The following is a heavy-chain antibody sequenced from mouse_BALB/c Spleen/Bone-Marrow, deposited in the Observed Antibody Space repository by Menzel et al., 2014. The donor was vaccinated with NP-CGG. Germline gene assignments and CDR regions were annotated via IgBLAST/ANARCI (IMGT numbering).Heavy chain of an antibody. Sequence: DVKLVESGPSLVKPSQTLSLTCSVTGASITTGYWNWIRKFPGNKLEYMGYISYSGNTYYNPSLRGRVSITRDTSKNQYYLQLNSVTSEDTATYYCADGYGDFDYWGHGTTLTVSS. J-gene: IGHJ2*01. CDR1: GASITTGY. CDR2: ISYSGNT. V-gene: IGHV3-8*02. CDR3: ADGYGDFDY. D-gene: IGHD2-2*01.